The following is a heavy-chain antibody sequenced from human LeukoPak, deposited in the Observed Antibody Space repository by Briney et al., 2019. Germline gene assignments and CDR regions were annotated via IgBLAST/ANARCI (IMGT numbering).Heavy chain of an antibody. J-gene: IGHJ5*02. V-gene: IGHV1-69*05. D-gene: IGHD5-12*01. CDR3: ARGPGGRRGYSGYAVPIDWFDP. CDR2: IIPIFGTA. CDR1: GGTFSSYA. Sequence: SVRVSCKASGGTFSSYAISWVRQAPGQGLEWMGGIIPIFGTADYAQKFQGRVTINTDESTSAAYMELSSLTSEDTAVYYCARGPGGRRGYSGYAVPIDWFDPWGQGTLVTVSS.